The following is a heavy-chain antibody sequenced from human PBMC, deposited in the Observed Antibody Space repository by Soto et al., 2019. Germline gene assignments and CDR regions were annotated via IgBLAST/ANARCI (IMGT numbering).Heavy chain of an antibody. CDR2: IIPILGIA. D-gene: IGHD5-12*01. V-gene: IGHV1-69*02. CDR1: GGTFSSYT. J-gene: IGHJ4*02. CDR3: AGGRGYDFIDVY. Sequence: QVQLVQSGAEVKKPGSSVKVSCKASGGTFSSYTISWVRQAPGQGLEWMGRIIPILGIANYAKKFQGRVTITADKSTSTAKTELGRLRSEDTAVYYCAGGRGYDFIDVYWGPGTPGNVSS.